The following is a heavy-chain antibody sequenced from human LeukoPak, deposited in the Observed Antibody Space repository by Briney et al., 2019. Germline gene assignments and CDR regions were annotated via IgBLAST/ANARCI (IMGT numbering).Heavy chain of an antibody. D-gene: IGHD6-13*01. CDR1: GGSISSSSYY. Sequence: SETLSLTCTVSGGSISSSSYYWGWIRQPPGKGLEWIGSIYYSGSTYYNPSLKSRVTMSVDTSKNQFSLKLSSVTAADTAVYYCARESGYSSSWFTFDYWGQGTLLTVSS. CDR2: IYYSGST. J-gene: IGHJ4*02. V-gene: IGHV4-39*07. CDR3: ARESGYSSSWFTFDY.